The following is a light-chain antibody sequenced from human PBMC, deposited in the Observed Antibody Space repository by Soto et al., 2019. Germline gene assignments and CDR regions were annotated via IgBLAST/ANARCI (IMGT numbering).Light chain of an antibody. CDR1: RSVNSN. CDR3: QQYQLWPIA. CDR2: VAS. J-gene: IGKJ4*01. V-gene: IGKV3-15*01. Sequence: EIVMTQSPATLPVSPGEGATLSCRASRSVNSNIAWYQQRPGQAPRLLIFVASTRATGIPARFSGSGSGTEYTLTISLLQSEDFAVYCCQQYQLWPIAFGGGTK.